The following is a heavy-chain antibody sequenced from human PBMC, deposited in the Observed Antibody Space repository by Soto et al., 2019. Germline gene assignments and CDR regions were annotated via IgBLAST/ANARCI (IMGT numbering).Heavy chain of an antibody. V-gene: IGHV5-51*01. Sequence: GESLKISCKGSGYSFSNYWIAWVRQMPGKGLEYMGIIYPSDSQTRYSPSFQGQVTISADESISTAYLQWTSLKASDTAIYYCARHGFYGDYSSNYFDPWGQGTLVTVSS. CDR3: ARHGFYGDYSSNYFDP. D-gene: IGHD4-17*01. J-gene: IGHJ5*02. CDR2: IYPSDSQT. CDR1: GYSFSNYW.